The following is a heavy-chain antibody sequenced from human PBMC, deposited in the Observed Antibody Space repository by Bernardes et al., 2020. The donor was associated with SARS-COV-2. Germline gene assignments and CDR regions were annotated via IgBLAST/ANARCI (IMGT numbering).Heavy chain of an antibody. D-gene: IGHD3-9*01. Sequence: SETLSLTCSVSGGFISSYYWSWIRQPPGKGLEWIGYIYYSGSTNYNPSLKSRVTISVDTSKNQFSLKLTSVTAADTALYYCARELRYFVDWGQGTLVTVSS. CDR2: IYYSGST. V-gene: IGHV4-59*01. J-gene: IGHJ4*02. CDR3: ARELRYFVD. CDR1: GGFISSYY.